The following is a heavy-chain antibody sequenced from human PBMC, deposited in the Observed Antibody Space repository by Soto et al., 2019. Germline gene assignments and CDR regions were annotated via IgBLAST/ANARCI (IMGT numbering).Heavy chain of an antibody. CDR2: ISSSSSYI. D-gene: IGHD3-3*01. CDR3: ARDTGLTIFGVVIHRPLPDYYGMDV. V-gene: IGHV3-21*01. J-gene: IGHJ6*02. CDR1: GFTFSSYS. Sequence: PGGSLRLSCASSGFTFSSYSMNWVRQAPGKGLEWVSSISSSSSYIYYADSVKGRFTISRDNAKNSLYLQMNSLRAEDTAVYYCARDTGLTIFGVVIHRPLPDYYGMDVWGQGTTVTVSS.